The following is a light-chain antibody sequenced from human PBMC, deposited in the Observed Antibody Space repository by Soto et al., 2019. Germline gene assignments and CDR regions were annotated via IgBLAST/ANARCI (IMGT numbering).Light chain of an antibody. CDR3: CSYAGSYTYV. J-gene: IGLJ1*01. Sequence: QCVLNQPRSVSGAAGESVTISCTGTSSDVGGYNYVSWYQQHPGKAPKLMIYDVSKRPSGVPDRFSGSKSGNTASLTISWLHAEHEADYYCCSYAGSYTYVFGTGTKVTVL. CDR2: DVS. CDR1: SSDVGGYNY. V-gene: IGLV2-11*01.